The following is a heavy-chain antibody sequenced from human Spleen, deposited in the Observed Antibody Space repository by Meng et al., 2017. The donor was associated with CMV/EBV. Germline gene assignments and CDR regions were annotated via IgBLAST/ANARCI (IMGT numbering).Heavy chain of an antibody. CDR1: GFTFSSYW. Sequence: ESLKISCAASGFTFSSYWMHWVRQAPGKGLVWVSRINSDGSSTSYADSVKGRFTISRDNAKNTLYLQMNSLRAEDTAVYYCARALIEVVPAMIYWLDPWGQGTLVTVSS. J-gene: IGHJ5*02. CDR3: ARALIEVVPAMIYWLDP. D-gene: IGHD2-2*01. CDR2: INSDGSST. V-gene: IGHV3-74*01.